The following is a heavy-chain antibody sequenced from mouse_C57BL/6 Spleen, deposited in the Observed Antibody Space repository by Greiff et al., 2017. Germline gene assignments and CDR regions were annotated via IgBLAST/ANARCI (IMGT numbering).Heavy chain of an antibody. CDR3: ARKGGNYRGVAMDY. V-gene: IGHV2-2*01. Sequence: VQLQQSGPGLVQPSQSLSITCTVSGFSLPSYGVHWVRQSPGQGLAWLGVIWSGGSTDYNAAFISRLSISKDNSKSQVFFKMNSPQADDTAIYYCARKGGNYRGVAMDYWGQGTSVTVSS. D-gene: IGHD2-1*01. CDR2: IWSGGST. J-gene: IGHJ4*01. CDR1: GFSLPSYG.